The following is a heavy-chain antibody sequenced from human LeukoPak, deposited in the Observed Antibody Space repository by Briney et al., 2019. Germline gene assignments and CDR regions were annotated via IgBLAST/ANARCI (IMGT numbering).Heavy chain of an antibody. CDR1: GFTLSNYW. CDR2: IKQDESEK. V-gene: IGHV3-7*05. J-gene: IGHJ6*02. Sequence: PGGSLRLSCTASGFTLSNYWMSWVRQTPEKGLEWVANIKQDESEKVYVDSVKGRFTISRDHAKSSLYLQMSGLRADHTPVHYCARVGYSSTWSYGMDIWGQGTTVTVSS. CDR3: ARVGYSSTWSYGMDI. D-gene: IGHD6-13*01.